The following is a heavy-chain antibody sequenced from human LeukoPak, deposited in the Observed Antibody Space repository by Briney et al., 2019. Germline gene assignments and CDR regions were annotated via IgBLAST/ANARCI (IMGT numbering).Heavy chain of an antibody. V-gene: IGHV1-2*02. D-gene: IGHD3-22*01. CDR1: GYTFTGYY. CDR3: ARDDEDSSAFDL. J-gene: IGHJ2*01. Sequence: ASVKVSCKASGYTFTGYYMHWVRQAPGQGLEWMGWINPNSGGTNYAQKFQGRVTMTRDTSISTAFMELSRLRSDDTAVYYCARDDEDSSAFDLWGRGTLVTVSS. CDR2: INPNSGGT.